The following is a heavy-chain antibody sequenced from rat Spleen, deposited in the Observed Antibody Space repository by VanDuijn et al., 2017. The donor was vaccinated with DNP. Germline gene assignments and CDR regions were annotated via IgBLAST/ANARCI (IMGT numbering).Heavy chain of an antibody. V-gene: IGHV5-31*01. J-gene: IGHJ3*01. CDR2: ITSSGSDT. CDR1: GFTFNNYW. CDR3: AKVRTTGIPGFAY. D-gene: IGHD1-9*01. Sequence: EVQLVESGGDLVQPGRSLKLSCVASGFTFNNYWMTWIRQVPGKGLEWFASITSSGSDTYYPDSVKGRFTISRDNAENTVYLQMNSLRSEDTATYYCAKVRTTGIPGFAYWGQGTLVTVSS.